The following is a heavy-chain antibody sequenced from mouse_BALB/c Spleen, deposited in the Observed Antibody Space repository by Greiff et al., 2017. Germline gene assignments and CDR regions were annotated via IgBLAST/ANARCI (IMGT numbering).Heavy chain of an antibody. V-gene: IGHV2-2*02. J-gene: IGHJ4*01. D-gene: IGHD2-14*01. CDR2: IWSGGST. CDR3: ARNRGRYDEGPAMDY. CDR1: GFSLTSYG. Sequence: VQGVESGPGLVQPSQSLSITCTVSGFSLTSYGVHWVRQSPGKGLEWLGVIWSGGSTDYNAAFISRLSISKDNSKSQVFFKMNSLQANDTAIYYCARNRGRYDEGPAMDYWGQGTSVTVSS.